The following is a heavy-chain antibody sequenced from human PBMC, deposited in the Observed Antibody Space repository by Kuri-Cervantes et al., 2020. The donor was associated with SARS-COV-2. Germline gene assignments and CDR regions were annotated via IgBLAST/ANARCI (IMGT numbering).Heavy chain of an antibody. J-gene: IGHJ5*02. V-gene: IGHV3-53*01. Sequence: ETLSLTCAASGITVSSNYMSWVRQAPGKGLEWVSIIYTGGDTYYADSVKSRFTIARDISKNTLYLQLNSLKNEDTAVYYCARVTVTMIVGGYWFDLWGQGTLVTVSS. CDR2: IYTGGDT. CDR1: GITVSSNY. CDR3: ARVTVTMIVGGYWFDL. D-gene: IGHD3-22*01.